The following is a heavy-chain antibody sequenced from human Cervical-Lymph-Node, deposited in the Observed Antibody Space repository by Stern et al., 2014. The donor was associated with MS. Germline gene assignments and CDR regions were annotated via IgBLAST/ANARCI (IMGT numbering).Heavy chain of an antibody. CDR3: ARDGRHTNNYGLDV. CDR1: GGAFNVYA. Sequence: VQLLQSGAEVKKPGSSVKVSCQASGGAFNVYAINWLRQAPGQGLEWMGGILPIIGLANYAEKFQGRVMITADESTRTSSMQLSSLTSNDTAVYYCARDGRHTNNYGLDVWGQGTTVTVSS. CDR2: ILPIIGLA. V-gene: IGHV1-69*01. J-gene: IGHJ6*02.